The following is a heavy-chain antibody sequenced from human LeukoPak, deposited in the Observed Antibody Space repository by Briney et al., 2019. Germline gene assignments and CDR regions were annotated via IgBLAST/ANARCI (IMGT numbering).Heavy chain of an antibody. V-gene: IGHV1-69*13. D-gene: IGHD3-22*01. J-gene: IGHJ4*02. CDR3: ASYSYYYDSSGYFDY. Sequence: SVKVSCKASGGTFSSYAISWVRQAPGQGLEWMGGIIPIFGTANYAQKFQGRVTITADESTSTAYMELSSLRSEDTAVYYCASYSYYYDSSGYFDYWGQGTLVTVSS. CDR1: GGTFSSYA. CDR2: IIPIFGTA.